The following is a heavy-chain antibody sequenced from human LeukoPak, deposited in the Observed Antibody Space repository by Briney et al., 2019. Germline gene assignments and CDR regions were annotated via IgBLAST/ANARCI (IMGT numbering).Heavy chain of an antibody. V-gene: IGHV1-8*01. J-gene: IGHJ5*02. CDR3: ARGVVPAAPAIGFDP. Sequence: ASVKVSRKASGYSFTSYDINWVRQATGQGLEWMGRMNPNSGNTGYAQKFRGRVTMTRNTPISTAYMELSSLRSEDTAVYYCARGVVPAAPAIGFDPWGQGTLVTVSS. CDR1: GYSFTSYD. D-gene: IGHD2-2*01. CDR2: MNPNSGNT.